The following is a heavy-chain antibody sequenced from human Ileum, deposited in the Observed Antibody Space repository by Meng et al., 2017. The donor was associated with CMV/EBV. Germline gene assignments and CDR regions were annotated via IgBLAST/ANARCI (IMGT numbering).Heavy chain of an antibody. J-gene: IGHJ4*02. Sequence: SLTANGVGVAWIRQLPGKALEWLALIYWDDDKRYSPSLKNRLTITKDTSKNHVVLIMTNMDPVDTGTYYCARRPSSYYDDTGYYFADFWGQGTLVTVSS. CDR3: ARRPSSYYDDTGYYFADF. CDR1: SLTANGVG. D-gene: IGHD3-22*01. V-gene: IGHV2-5*02. CDR2: IYWDDDK.